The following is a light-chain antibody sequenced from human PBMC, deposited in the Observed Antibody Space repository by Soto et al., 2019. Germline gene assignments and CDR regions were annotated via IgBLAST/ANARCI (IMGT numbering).Light chain of an antibody. CDR3: CSYAGSSTWV. CDR2: EGS. Sequence: QSALTQPASVSGSPGQSSTISCTGTRSDVGSYNHVSWYQQYPGKAPKLMIYEGSKRPSGVSNRFSGSKSGNTASLTISGLQAEDEAYYYCCSYAGSSTWVFGGGTKLTVL. J-gene: IGLJ3*02. CDR1: RSDVGSYNH. V-gene: IGLV2-23*01.